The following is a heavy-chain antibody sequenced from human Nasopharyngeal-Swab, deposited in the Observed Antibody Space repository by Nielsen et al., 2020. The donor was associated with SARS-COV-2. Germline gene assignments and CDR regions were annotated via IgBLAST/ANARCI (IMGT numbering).Heavy chain of an antibody. Sequence: SETLSLTRTVSGASIAYSTFYWGWIRQPPGKGLEWIGNIYYNGNTYQNPSLKSRLTISVDKSKNQFSLQLSSVTAADTAVYYCVRSSSWYYFDYWAQGTQVTVSS. V-gene: IGHV4-39*01. CDR3: VRSSSWYYFDY. CDR2: IYYNGNT. CDR1: GASIAYSTFY. D-gene: IGHD6-13*01. J-gene: IGHJ4*02.